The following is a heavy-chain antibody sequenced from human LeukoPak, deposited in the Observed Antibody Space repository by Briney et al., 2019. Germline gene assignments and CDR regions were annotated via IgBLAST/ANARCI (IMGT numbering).Heavy chain of an antibody. CDR3: AKGTDFGP. V-gene: IGHV3-23*01. Sequence: PGGSLRLSCAVSGLTFNNYAMSWVRQAPGKGLEWVSAISGSGGSTYYADSVKGRFTISRDNSKNTLYLQMNSLRAEDTAVYYCAKGTDFGPWGQGTLVTVSS. CDR2: ISGSGGST. J-gene: IGHJ4*02. D-gene: IGHD3-10*01. CDR1: GLTFNNYA.